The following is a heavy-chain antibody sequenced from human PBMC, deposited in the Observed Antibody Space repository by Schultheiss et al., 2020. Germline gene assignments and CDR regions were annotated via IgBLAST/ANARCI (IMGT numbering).Heavy chain of an antibody. D-gene: IGHD2-2*02. J-gene: IGHJ4*02. CDR1: GGSISSGGYY. CDR3: ARHAATAIRYRYFDY. V-gene: IGHV4-39*01. CDR2: IYYSGSI. Sequence: SETLSLTCTVSGGSISSGGYYWSWIRQLPGKGLEWIGYIYYSGSIYYNPSLKSRVTMSIDTSKNQFALKLTSVTGADTAIYYCARHAATAIRYRYFDYWGQGILVTVSS.